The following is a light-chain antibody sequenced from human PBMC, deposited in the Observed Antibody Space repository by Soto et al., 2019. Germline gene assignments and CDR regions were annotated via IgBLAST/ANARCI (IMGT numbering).Light chain of an antibody. CDR3: QQYNTHSGT. Sequence: DIQMTQSPSTLSASLGDRVTITCRASQTVNAWLAWYQHKPGKAPKPLIYDASILESGVPARFSGSGSGTEFTLTLSSLQPDDVGTYYCQQYNTHSGTFGQGTKVEIK. V-gene: IGKV1-5*01. CDR2: DAS. J-gene: IGKJ1*01. CDR1: QTVNAW.